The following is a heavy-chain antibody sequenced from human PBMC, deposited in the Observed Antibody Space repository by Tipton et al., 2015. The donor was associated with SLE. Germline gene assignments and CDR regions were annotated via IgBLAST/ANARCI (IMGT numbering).Heavy chain of an antibody. D-gene: IGHD3-10*01. V-gene: IGHV4-39*07. CDR1: GGSISSSSYY. J-gene: IGHJ3*02. CDR3: ARARRAYGSGGDAFDI. Sequence: TLSLTCTVSGGSISSSSYYWGWIRQPPGKGLEWIGSIYYSGSTYYNPSLKSRVTISVDPSKNQFSLKLSSVTAADTAVYYCARARRAYGSGGDAFDIWGQGTMVTVSS. CDR2: IYYSGST.